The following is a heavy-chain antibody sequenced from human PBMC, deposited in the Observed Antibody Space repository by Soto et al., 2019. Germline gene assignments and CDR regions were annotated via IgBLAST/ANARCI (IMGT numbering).Heavy chain of an antibody. CDR3: ARDKITSLFDY. Sequence: QVQLQQWGAGLLKPSETLSLTCAVYGGSFSGYYWTWIRQPPGTGLEWIGEINHSGSTNYNPSLKSRVTISVDTSKIQLALKLTSVTAADTAVYYCARDKITSLFDYWGQGTLVTVSS. D-gene: IGHD3-10*01. V-gene: IGHV4-34*01. CDR2: INHSGST. CDR1: GGSFSGYY. J-gene: IGHJ4*02.